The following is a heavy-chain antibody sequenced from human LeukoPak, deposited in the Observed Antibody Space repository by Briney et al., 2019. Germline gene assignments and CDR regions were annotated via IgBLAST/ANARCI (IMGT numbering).Heavy chain of an antibody. Sequence: GGSLRLSCAASGFTFSSYAMSWVRQAPGKGLEWVSAISGSGGSTYYADSAKGRFTISIDNSKNTLYLQMNSLRAEDTAVYYCAKDLGFGGLDTYYDFWSGYYGLDYWGQGTLVTVSS. J-gene: IGHJ4*02. D-gene: IGHD3-3*01. CDR1: GFTFSSYA. CDR2: ISGSGGST. CDR3: AKDLGFGGLDTYYDFWSGYYGLDY. V-gene: IGHV3-23*01.